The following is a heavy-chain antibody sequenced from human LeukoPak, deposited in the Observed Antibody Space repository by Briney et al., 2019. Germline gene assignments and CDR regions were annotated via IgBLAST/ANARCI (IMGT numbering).Heavy chain of an antibody. CDR2: IYYSGST. CDR1: GGSISTYY. J-gene: IGHJ4*02. Sequence: PSETLSLTCTVSGGSISTYYWSWIRQPPGKGLEWIGYIYYSGSTNYNPSLKSRVTISVDTSKNQFSLKLSSVTAADTAVYYCARDYSNYITDYWGKGTLVTVSS. V-gene: IGHV4-59*01. D-gene: IGHD4-11*01. CDR3: ARDYSNYITDY.